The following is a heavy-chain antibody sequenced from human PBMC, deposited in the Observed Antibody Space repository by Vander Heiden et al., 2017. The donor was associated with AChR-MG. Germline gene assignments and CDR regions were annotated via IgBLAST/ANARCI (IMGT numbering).Heavy chain of an antibody. CDR3: AHSRGWGDGFAY. Sequence: QITLKESGPTLVKPTQTLTLTCPFSGFSLRTGGAAVGWVRQPPERALEWLALIYWDEDKWYNPSLKSGLTITKDTSKNQVVLTMTNMEPADTATYFCAHSRGWGDGFAYWGQGTLVTVSS. J-gene: IGHJ4*02. CDR1: GFSLRTGGAA. V-gene: IGHV2-5*02. D-gene: IGHD3-10*01. CDR2: IYWDEDK.